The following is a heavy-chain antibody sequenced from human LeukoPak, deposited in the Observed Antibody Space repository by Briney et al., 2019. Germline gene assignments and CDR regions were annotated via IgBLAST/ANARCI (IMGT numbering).Heavy chain of an antibody. CDR3: ARAQWGYPFDV. CDR1: GFSSSNYW. V-gene: IGHV3-7*03. J-gene: IGHJ3*01. D-gene: IGHD5-18*01. CDR2: IKGDGSDK. Sequence: GGSLRLSCAASGFSSSNYWMTWIRQAPGKGLEWVATIKGDGSDKRYVDSVKGRCTISRDDVKNSLYLQLNNLRAEDTAIYYCARAQWGYPFDVWGQGTRVTVSS.